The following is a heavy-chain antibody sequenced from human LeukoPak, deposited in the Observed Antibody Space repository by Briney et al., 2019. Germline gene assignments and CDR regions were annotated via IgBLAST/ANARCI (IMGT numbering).Heavy chain of an antibody. CDR2: ISYDGSNK. CDR3: AKGVTMRTPIDY. V-gene: IGHV3-30*18. J-gene: IGHJ4*02. Sequence: GRSLRPSCAASGFTFSSYGMHWVRQAPGKGLEWVAVISYDGSNKYYADSVKGRFTISRDNSKNTLYLQMNSLRAEDTAVYYCAKGVTMRTPIDYWGQGTLVTVSS. D-gene: IGHD4/OR15-4a*01. CDR1: GFTFSSYG.